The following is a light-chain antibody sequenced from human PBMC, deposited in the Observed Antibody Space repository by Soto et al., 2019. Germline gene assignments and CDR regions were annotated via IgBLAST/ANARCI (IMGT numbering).Light chain of an antibody. CDR1: QSVSSY. J-gene: IGKJ4*01. CDR2: DAS. V-gene: IGKV3-11*01. Sequence: EIVLTQSPATLSLSPGERATLSCRASQSVSSYLAWYQQRPGQVPRLLIYDASGRATGIPARFSGSGSGTDFTLSISSLEPEDFAVYYCQQRSSWPLTFGGGTKVEI. CDR3: QQRSSWPLT.